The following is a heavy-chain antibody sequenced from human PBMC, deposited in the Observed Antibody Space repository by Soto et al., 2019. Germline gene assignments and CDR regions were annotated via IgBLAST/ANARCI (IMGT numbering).Heavy chain of an antibody. V-gene: IGHV4-39*01. Sequence: ASETLSLTCTVSGGSISSSSYYWGWIRQPPGKGLEWIGSIYYSGSTYYNPSLKSRVTISVDTSKNQFSLKLSSVTAADTAVYYCARRDGLDFDYWGQGTLVTVSS. CDR3: ARRDGLDFDY. CDR2: IYYSGST. D-gene: IGHD2-21*02. CDR1: GGSISSSSYY. J-gene: IGHJ4*02.